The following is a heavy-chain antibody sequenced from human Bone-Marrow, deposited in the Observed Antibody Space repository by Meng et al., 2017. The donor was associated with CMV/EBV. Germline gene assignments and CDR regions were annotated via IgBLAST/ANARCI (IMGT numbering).Heavy chain of an antibody. D-gene: IGHD2-2*01. Sequence: GESLKISCAASGFTFSSYSMNWVRQAPGKGLEWVSSISSSSYIYYADSVKGRFTISRDNAKNSLYLQMNSLRAEDTAVYYCARDLGQTMPAYWGQGTLVTVSS. V-gene: IGHV3-21*01. CDR3: ARDLGQTMPAY. CDR2: ISSSSYI. CDR1: GFTFSSYS. J-gene: IGHJ4*02.